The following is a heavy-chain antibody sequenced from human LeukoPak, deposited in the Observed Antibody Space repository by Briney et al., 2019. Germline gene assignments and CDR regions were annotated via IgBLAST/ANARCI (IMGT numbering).Heavy chain of an antibody. D-gene: IGHD5-12*01. CDR1: GVSISSSNSY. CDR2: IYYSGNT. V-gene: IGHV4-39*07. Sequence: PSETLSLTCTVSGVSISSSNSYWGWIRQPPGKGLEWIGSIYYSGNTYYNASLKSRVTISVDTSKNQFSLKLNSVTAADTAVYYCARDPYSGYGRFDYWGQGTLVTVSS. CDR3: ARDPYSGYGRFDY. J-gene: IGHJ4*02.